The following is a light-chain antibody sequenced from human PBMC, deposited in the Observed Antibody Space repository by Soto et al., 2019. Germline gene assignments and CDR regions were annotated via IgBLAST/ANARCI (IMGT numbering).Light chain of an antibody. CDR3: QQRSDWPST. J-gene: IGKJ4*01. CDR2: DAS. CDR1: ESVSRY. V-gene: IGKV3-11*01. Sequence: EIVLTQSPATLSLSPGNRATLSCRASESVSRYLAWYQQKPGQAPRLLIYDASSRAAGIPARFSGSGSGTDFTLTITSLEPEVFAVYYCQQRSDWPSTFGGGTKVEIK.